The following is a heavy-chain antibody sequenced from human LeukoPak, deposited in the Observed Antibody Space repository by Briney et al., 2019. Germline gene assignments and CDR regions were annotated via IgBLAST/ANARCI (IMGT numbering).Heavy chain of an antibody. Sequence: SETLSLTCTVSGGSISSGTYYWSWIRQPPGKGLEWIGEINHSGSTNYNPSLKSRVTISVDTSKNQFSLKLSSVTAADTAVYYCARGRNYDFWSGFSNWFDPWGQGTLVTVSS. D-gene: IGHD3-3*01. CDR3: ARGRNYDFWSGFSNWFDP. CDR2: INHSGST. J-gene: IGHJ5*02. CDR1: GGSISSGTYY. V-gene: IGHV4-39*07.